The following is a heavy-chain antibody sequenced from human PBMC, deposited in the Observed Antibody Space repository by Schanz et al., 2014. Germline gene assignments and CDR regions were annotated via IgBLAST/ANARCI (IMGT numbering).Heavy chain of an antibody. CDR2: ISGSGGST. J-gene: IGHJ3*02. V-gene: IGHV3-23*01. CDR1: GSTFSSYA. Sequence: EVQLLEPGGGLVQPGGSLRLSCAASGSTFSSYAMSWVRQAPGKGLEWVSAISGSGGSTYYADSVKGRFTISRDNSKNTLYLQMNSLRAEDTAVYYCAKGRFGELSAFDIWGQGTMVTVSS. D-gene: IGHD3-10*01. CDR3: AKGRFGELSAFDI.